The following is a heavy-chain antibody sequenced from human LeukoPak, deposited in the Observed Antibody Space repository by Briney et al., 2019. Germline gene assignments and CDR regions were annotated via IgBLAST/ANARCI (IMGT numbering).Heavy chain of an antibody. Sequence: GGSLRLSCAASGFTFSSYWMSWVRQTPGKGLEWVAVISYDGSNKYYADSVKGRFTISRDNSKNTLYLQMNSLRAEDTAVYYCAKDLTRAYGDFDYWGQGTLVTVSS. J-gene: IGHJ4*02. CDR2: ISYDGSNK. V-gene: IGHV3-30*18. CDR3: AKDLTRAYGDFDY. D-gene: IGHD4-17*01. CDR1: GFTFSSYW.